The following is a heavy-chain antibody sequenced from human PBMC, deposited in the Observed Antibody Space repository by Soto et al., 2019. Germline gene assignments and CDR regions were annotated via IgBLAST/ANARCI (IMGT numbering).Heavy chain of an antibody. CDR1: GGSFMSQA. V-gene: IGHV1-69*01. Sequence: QVQLVQSGAEVKKPGSSVKVSCKASGGSFMSQAISWVRQAPGHGPEWMGGIIPFSGTVTYTQRLQGRLTITGDEPTKTAYMELSSLRSEDTAVYCCARGRYESYSGFFGMDVWGQGTTVTVS. CDR3: ARGRYESYSGFFGMDV. D-gene: IGHD3-10*01. J-gene: IGHJ6*02. CDR2: IIPFSGTV.